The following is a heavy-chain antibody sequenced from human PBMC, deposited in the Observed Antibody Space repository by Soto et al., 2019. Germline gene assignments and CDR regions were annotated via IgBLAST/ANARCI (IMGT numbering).Heavy chain of an antibody. Sequence: QVQLVQSGAEVKKPGSSVKVSCKASGGTFSSYAISWVRQAPGQGLEWMGGIIPIFGTANYAQKFQGRVTSTADESTSTAYMELSSLRSEDTAVYYCARDEADTAMVYHYFDYWGQGTLVTVSS. CDR1: GGTFSSYA. CDR2: IIPIFGTA. D-gene: IGHD5-18*01. V-gene: IGHV1-69*12. CDR3: ARDEADTAMVYHYFDY. J-gene: IGHJ4*02.